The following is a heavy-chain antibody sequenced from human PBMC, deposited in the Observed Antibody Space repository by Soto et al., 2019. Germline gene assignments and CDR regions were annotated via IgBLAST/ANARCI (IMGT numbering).Heavy chain of an antibody. V-gene: IGHV1-3*01. CDR2: INAGNGNT. CDR3: ARYYDSSGYPLDAFDI. J-gene: IGHJ3*02. CDR1: GYTFTCYA. D-gene: IGHD3-22*01. Sequence: ASVKVSCKASGYTFTCYARHWVRQAPGQRLEWMGWINAGNGNTKYSQKFQGRVTITRDTSASTAYMELSSLRSEDTAVYYCARYYDSSGYPLDAFDIWGQGTMVTVSS.